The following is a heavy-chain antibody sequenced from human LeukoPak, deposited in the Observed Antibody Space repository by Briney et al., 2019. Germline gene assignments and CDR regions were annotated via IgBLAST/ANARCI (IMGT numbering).Heavy chain of an antibody. D-gene: IGHD6-6*01. CDR1: GFSFDDYA. CDR2: ISWNGADT. CDR3: VKDDSSSSWAGYFDY. Sequence: GGSLRLSCAASGFSFDDYAMHWVRQLPGKGLEWVSLISWNGADTYYTDSVKGRFTISRDNSKDSLFLQMNSLRVDDTALYYCVKDDSSSSWAGYFDYWGQGTLATVSS. V-gene: IGHV3-43D*03. J-gene: IGHJ4*02.